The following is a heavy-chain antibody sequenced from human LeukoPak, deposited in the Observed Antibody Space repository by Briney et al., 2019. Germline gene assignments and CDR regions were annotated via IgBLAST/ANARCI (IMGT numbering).Heavy chain of an antibody. J-gene: IGHJ4*02. Sequence: GGCLRLSCAASGFTFSSYAMSWVRQAPGKGLEWVSTISGSGGSTCYADSVKGRFTISRGNAKKTLYLQMKSLRVEDKAVYYCSTDPSGSRGYDKAPCFDCCGQGTLVTVSS. CDR3: STDPSGSRGYDKAPCFDC. D-gene: IGHD3-10*01. CDR2: ISGSGGST. V-gene: IGHV3-23*01. CDR1: GFTFSSYA.